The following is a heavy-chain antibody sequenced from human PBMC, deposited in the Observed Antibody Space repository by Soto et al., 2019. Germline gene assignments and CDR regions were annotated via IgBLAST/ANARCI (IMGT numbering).Heavy chain of an antibody. CDR3: ARAPGSENYAYYYYYGMDV. J-gene: IGHJ6*02. D-gene: IGHD3-16*01. V-gene: IGHV6-1*01. CDR2: TYYRSRWYN. CDR1: GDSVSINSAA. Sequence: SQTLSLTCAISGDSVSINSAAWNWIRQSPSRGLEWLGRTYYRSRWYNDYALSVKSRMTINPDTSKNQLSLQLKSVTPEDTAVYYCARAPGSENYAYYYYYGMDVWGQGTTVTVSS.